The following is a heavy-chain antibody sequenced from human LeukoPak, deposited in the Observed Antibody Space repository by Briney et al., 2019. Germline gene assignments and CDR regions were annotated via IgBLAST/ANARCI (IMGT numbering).Heavy chain of an antibody. CDR1: GFTFDDYA. D-gene: IGHD6-19*01. CDR2: ISWNSGSI. CDR3: AKDKGSGWYYRYFQH. Sequence: GGSLRLSCAASGFTFDDYAMHWVRQAPGKGLEWVSGISWNSGSIAYADSVKGRFTISRDNAKNSLYLQMNSLRAEDTALYYCAKDKGSGWYYRYFQHWGQGTLVTVSS. J-gene: IGHJ1*01. V-gene: IGHV3-9*01.